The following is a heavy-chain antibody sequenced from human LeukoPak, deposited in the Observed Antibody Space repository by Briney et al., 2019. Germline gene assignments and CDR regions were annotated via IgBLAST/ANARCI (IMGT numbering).Heavy chain of an antibody. Sequence: SETLSLTCTVSGGSISSGGYYWSWIRQHPGKGLEWIGYIYYSRSTYYNPSLKSRVTISVDTSKNQFSLKLSSVTAADTAVYYCARGYVRDHAFDIWGQGTMVTVSS. D-gene: IGHD3-16*01. CDR2: IYYSRST. V-gene: IGHV4-31*03. CDR1: GGSISSGGYY. CDR3: ARGYVRDHAFDI. J-gene: IGHJ3*02.